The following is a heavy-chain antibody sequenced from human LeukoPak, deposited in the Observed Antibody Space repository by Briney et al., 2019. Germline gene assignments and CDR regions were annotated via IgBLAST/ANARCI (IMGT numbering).Heavy chain of an antibody. J-gene: IGHJ4*02. D-gene: IGHD6-19*01. CDR1: GYSISSGYY. CDR2: IYHSGST. Sequence: SETLSLTCTVSGYSISSGYYWGWIRQPPGKGLEWIGSIYHSGSTYYNPSLKSRVTISVDTSKNQFSLKLSSVTAADTAVYYCARGPPYSSGWLDYWGQGTLVTVSS. CDR3: ARGPPYSSGWLDY. V-gene: IGHV4-38-2*02.